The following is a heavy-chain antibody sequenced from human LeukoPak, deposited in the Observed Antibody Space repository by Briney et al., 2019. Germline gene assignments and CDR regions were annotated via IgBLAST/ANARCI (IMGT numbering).Heavy chain of an antibody. CDR2: ISSSSVYI. CDR3: ARDADSSSWSMYYYYGMDV. D-gene: IGHD6-13*01. V-gene: IGHV3-21*01. CDR1: GFTFSSYS. J-gene: IGHJ6*02. Sequence: GGSLRLSYAASGFTFSSYSMNWVRQAPGKGLEWVSSISSSSVYIYYADSVKGRFTISRDNAKNSLYLQMNSLRAEDTAVYYCARDADSSSWSMYYYYGMDVWGQGTTVTVSS.